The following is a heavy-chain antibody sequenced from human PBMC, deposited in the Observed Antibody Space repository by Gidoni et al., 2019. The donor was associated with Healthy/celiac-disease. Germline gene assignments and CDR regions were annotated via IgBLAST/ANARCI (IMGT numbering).Heavy chain of an antibody. D-gene: IGHD1-26*01. V-gene: IGHV4-31*03. CDR3: AREAVGATTSDY. Sequence: QVQLQESGPGLVKPSQTLPLTCNVSRGHISSGGYYWSWIRQHPGKGLEWIGYIYYSGSTYYNPSLKSRVTMSVETSKNQFSLRLSSVTAADTAVYYCAREAVGATTSDYWGQGTLVTVSS. CDR1: RGHISSGGYY. CDR2: IYYSGST. J-gene: IGHJ4*02.